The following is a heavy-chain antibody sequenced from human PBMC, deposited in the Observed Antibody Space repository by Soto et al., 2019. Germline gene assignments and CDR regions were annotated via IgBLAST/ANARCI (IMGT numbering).Heavy chain of an antibody. CDR1: GGTFSSYA. J-gene: IGHJ6*02. CDR3: ARDFFRGGYNYYGMDV. Sequence: SVKVSCKASGGTFSSYAISWVRQAPGQGLEWMGGIIPIFGTANYAQKFQGRVTITADESTSTAYMELSSLRSEDTAVYYCARDFFRGGYNYYGMDVWGQGTTVTVSS. D-gene: IGHD2-15*01. V-gene: IGHV1-69*13. CDR2: IIPIFGTA.